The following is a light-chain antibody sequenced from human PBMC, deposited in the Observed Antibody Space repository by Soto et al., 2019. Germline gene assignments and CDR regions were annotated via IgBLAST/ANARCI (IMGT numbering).Light chain of an antibody. CDR1: QSVSSN. J-gene: IGKJ4*01. CDR2: GAS. Sequence: ELVMTQSPATLSVSPGERATLSCRASQSVSSNLAWYQQKPGQAPRLLIYGASSRATGIPDRFSGSGSGTDFTLTISRLEPEDFAVYYCQQFATSPLTFGGGTKVDI. V-gene: IGKV3-20*01. CDR3: QQFATSPLT.